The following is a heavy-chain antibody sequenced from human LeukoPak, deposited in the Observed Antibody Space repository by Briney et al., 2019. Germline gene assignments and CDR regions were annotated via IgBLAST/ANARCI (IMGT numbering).Heavy chain of an antibody. J-gene: IGHJ3*02. CDR1: GFTFSSYG. Sequence: GGSLRLSCTASGFTFSSYGMHWVRQAPGKGLAWVAFIRYDGSNKYYADSVKGRFTISRDNSKNTLYLQMNSLRAEDTAVYYCAKDRDSSGYIDAFDIWGQGTMVTVSS. CDR3: AKDRDSSGYIDAFDI. CDR2: IRYDGSNK. D-gene: IGHD3-22*01. V-gene: IGHV3-30*02.